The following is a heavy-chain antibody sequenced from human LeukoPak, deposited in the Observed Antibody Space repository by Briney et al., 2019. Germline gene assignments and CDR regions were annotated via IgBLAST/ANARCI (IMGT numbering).Heavy chain of an antibody. CDR2: IYTSGST. J-gene: IGHJ4*02. V-gene: IGHV4-4*07. D-gene: IGHD6-13*01. CDR1: GGSISSYY. Sequence: SETLPLTCTVSGGSISSYYWSWIRQPAGKGLEWIGRIYTSGSTNYDPSLKSRVTMSVDTSKNQFSLKLSSVTAADTAVYYCASDLAAAGTGYWGQGTLVTVSS. CDR3: ASDLAAAGTGY.